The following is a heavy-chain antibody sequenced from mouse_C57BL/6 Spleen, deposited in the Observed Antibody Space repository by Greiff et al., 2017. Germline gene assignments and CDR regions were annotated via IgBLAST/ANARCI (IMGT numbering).Heavy chain of an antibody. CDR2: IDPSDSDT. D-gene: IGHD2-2*01. CDR1: GYTFTSYW. Sequence: VQLQQPGAELVRPGSSVKLSCKASGYTFTSYWMHWVKQRPIQGLEWIGNIDPSDSDTHYNQKFKDKATLTVDKSSSTAYMQLSSLTSEDSAVYYCARPPSTMVTDWYFDVWGTGTTVTVSS. CDR3: ARPPSTMVTDWYFDV. V-gene: IGHV1-52*01. J-gene: IGHJ1*03.